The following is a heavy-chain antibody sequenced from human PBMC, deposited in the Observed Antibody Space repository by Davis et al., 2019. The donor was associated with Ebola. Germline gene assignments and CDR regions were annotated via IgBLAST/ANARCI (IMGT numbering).Heavy chain of an antibody. Sequence: PGGSLRLSCAASGFTFSSYAMHWVRQAPGKGLEWVAVISYDGSNKYYADSVKGRFTISRDNSKNTLYLQMNSLRAEDTAVYYCARDQARIGGYCSSTSCPENYYGMDVWGQGTTVTVSS. CDR1: GFTFSSYA. J-gene: IGHJ6*02. CDR2: ISYDGSNK. CDR3: ARDQARIGGYCSSTSCPENYYGMDV. D-gene: IGHD2-2*01. V-gene: IGHV3-30-3*01.